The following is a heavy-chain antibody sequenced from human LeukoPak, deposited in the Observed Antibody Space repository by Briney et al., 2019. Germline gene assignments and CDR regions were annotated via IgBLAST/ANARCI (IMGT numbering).Heavy chain of an antibody. D-gene: IGHD3-22*01. J-gene: IGHJ4*02. CDR2: IWYDGSNK. Sequence: GRSLRLSCAAPGFTFSSYGMHWVRQAPGKGLEWVAVIWYDGSNKYYADSVKGRFTISRDNSKNTLYLQMSSLRAEDTAVYYCAKDRGPDSSGYYNFDYWGQGTLVTVSS. V-gene: IGHV3-33*06. CDR3: AKDRGPDSSGYYNFDY. CDR1: GFTFSSYG.